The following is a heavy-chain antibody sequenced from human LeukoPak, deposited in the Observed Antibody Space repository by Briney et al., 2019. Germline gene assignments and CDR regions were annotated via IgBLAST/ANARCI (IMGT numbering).Heavy chain of an antibody. Sequence: TGGSLTLSCAASGFTVSSNYMSWVGQAPGVGLGWVSVLYSDGSTYYADSVKGRFTISRDNSKNTLYLQMHSLRAEDTAVYYCASGTTMVQGVIFAYWGQGTLVTVSS. D-gene: IGHD3-10*01. CDR3: ASGTTMVQGVIFAY. V-gene: IGHV3-53*01. CDR2: LYSDGST. J-gene: IGHJ4*02. CDR1: GFTVSSNY.